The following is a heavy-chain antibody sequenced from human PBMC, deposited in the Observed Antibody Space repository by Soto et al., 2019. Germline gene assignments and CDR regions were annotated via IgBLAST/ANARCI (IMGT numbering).Heavy chain of an antibody. V-gene: IGHV1-2*04. CDR1: GYTFTGYY. Sequence: ASVRVSCKASGYTFTGYYMHWVRQAPGQGLEWMGWINPNSGGTNYAQKFQGWVTMTRGTSISTAYMELSRLRSDDTAVYYCARGVVVVAATLYYYGMDVWGQGTTVTVSS. CDR2: INPNSGGT. CDR3: ARGVVVVAATLYYYGMDV. D-gene: IGHD2-15*01. J-gene: IGHJ6*02.